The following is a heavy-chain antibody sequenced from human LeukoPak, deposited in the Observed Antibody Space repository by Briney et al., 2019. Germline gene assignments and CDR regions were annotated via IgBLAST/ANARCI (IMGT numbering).Heavy chain of an antibody. Sequence: RRASVKVSCKASGYTFTAYYMHWVRQAPGQGPEWMGWINPNSGGTNYAQKFQGRVTMTRDTSISTANMELSRLRSDDTAVYYYARDHLVVPGGYEDHYYGMDVWGQGTTVTVSS. CDR3: ARDHLVVPGGYEDHYYGMDV. V-gene: IGHV1-2*02. CDR2: INPNSGGT. D-gene: IGHD2-2*01. CDR1: GYTFTAYY. J-gene: IGHJ6*02.